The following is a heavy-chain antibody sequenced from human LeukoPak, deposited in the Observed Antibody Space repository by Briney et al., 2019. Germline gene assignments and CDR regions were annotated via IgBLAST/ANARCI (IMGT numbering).Heavy chain of an antibody. V-gene: IGHV1-24*01. J-gene: IGHJ5*02. CDR1: GYTLTELS. CDR3: ATGSGYSSSWYSYSWFDP. Sequence: SVKVSCKVSGYTLTELSMHWVRQAPGKGLEWMGGFDPEDGETIYAQKFQGRVTMTEDTSTDTAYMELSSLRSEDTAVYYCATGSGYSSSWYSYSWFDPWGQGTLVTVSS. D-gene: IGHD6-13*01. CDR2: FDPEDGET.